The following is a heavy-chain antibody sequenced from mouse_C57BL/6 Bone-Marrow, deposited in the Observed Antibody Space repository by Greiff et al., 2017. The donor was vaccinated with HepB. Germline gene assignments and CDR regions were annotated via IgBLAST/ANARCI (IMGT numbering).Heavy chain of an antibody. CDR2: IDPENGDT. CDR3: TTSYSSFDY. Sequence: EVQLQQSGAELVRPGASVKLSCTASGFNIKDDYMHWVKQRPEQGLEWIGWIDPENGDTEYASKFQGKATITADTSSNTAYLQLSSLTSEDTAVYYCTTSYSSFDYWGQGTTLTVAS. J-gene: IGHJ2*01. D-gene: IGHD2-5*01. V-gene: IGHV14-4*01. CDR1: GFNIKDDY.